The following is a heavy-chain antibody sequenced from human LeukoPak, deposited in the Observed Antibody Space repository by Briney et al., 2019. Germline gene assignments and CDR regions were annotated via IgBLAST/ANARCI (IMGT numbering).Heavy chain of an antibody. CDR2: INPNSGGT. V-gene: IGHV1-2*02. J-gene: IGHJ4*02. D-gene: IGHD5-18*01. CDR1: GYTFTGYY. Sequence: GASVKVSCKASGYTFTGYYMHWVRQAPGQGLEWMGWINPNSGGTNYAQKFQGRVTMTRDTSISTAYMELSSLRSDDTAVYYCARDRASGYSYGAFDYWGQGTLVTVSS. CDR3: ARDRASGYSYGAFDY.